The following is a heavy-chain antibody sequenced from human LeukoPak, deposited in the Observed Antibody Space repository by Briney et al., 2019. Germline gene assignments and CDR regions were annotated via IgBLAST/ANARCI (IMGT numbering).Heavy chain of an antibody. V-gene: IGHV3-30-3*01. Sequence: GRSLRLSCAASGFTFSSYAMHWVRQAPGKGLEWVAVISYDGSNKYYADSVKGRFTISRDNSKNTLYLQMNSLRAEDTAVYYCASNGAAGPPYFDYWGQGTLVTVSS. J-gene: IGHJ4*02. D-gene: IGHD6-13*01. CDR2: ISYDGSNK. CDR3: ASNGAAGPPYFDY. CDR1: GFTFSSYA.